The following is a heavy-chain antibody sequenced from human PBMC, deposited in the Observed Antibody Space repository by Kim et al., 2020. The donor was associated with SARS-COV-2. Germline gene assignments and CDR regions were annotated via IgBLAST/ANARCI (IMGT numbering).Heavy chain of an antibody. J-gene: IGHJ4*02. CDR2: ISSSGSTI. Sequence: GGSLRLSCAASGFTFSSYEMNWVRQAPGKGLEWVSYISSSGSTIYYADSVKGRFTISRDNAKNSLYLQMNSLRAEDTAVYYCARGRAEQQLAEGYFDYWGQGTLVTVSS. D-gene: IGHD6-13*01. CDR3: ARGRAEQQLAEGYFDY. V-gene: IGHV3-48*03. CDR1: GFTFSSYE.